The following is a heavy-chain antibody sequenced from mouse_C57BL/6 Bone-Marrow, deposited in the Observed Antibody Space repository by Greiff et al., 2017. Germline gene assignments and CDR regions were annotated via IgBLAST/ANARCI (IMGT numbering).Heavy chain of an antibody. CDR1: GYTFTDYY. J-gene: IGHJ1*03. CDR2: INPYNGGT. CDR3: ARYGADYDYDGWYFDV. V-gene: IGHV1-19*01. D-gene: IGHD2-4*01. Sequence: VQLKQSGPVLVKPGASVKMSCKASGYTFTDYYMNWVKQSHGKSLEWIGVINPYNGGTSYNQKFKGKATLTVDKSSSTAYMELNSLTSEDSAVYYCARYGADYDYDGWYFDVWGTGTTVTVSS.